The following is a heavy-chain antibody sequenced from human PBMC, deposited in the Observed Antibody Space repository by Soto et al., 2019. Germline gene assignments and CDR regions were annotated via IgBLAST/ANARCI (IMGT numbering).Heavy chain of an antibody. CDR3: AKEHTSAFAVHYMDV. CDR1: GFTFSSYV. D-gene: IGHD3-10*02. J-gene: IGHJ6*03. Sequence: EVQLLESGGGLVQPGGSLSLSCAASGFTFSSYVMSWVRQAPGKGLEWVSGISGSGGSTYYADSVKGRFTISRDNSKNTLYLQMNSLRAEDTAVYYCAKEHTSAFAVHYMDVWGKGTTVTVSS. V-gene: IGHV3-23*01. CDR2: ISGSGGST.